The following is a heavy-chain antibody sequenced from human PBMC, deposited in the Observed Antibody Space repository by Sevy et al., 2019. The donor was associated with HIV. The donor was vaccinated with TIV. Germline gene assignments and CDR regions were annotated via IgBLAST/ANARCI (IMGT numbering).Heavy chain of an antibody. J-gene: IGHJ6*02. Sequence: SETLSLTCTVSGDSISGYYWSWIRQPPGKGLEWIGYIYYSGRTNYNPSLKSRVSISEDTSRNEFSLKLSSVTAADTAVYYCARAYSDYYYGMDVWDQGTTVTVSS. CDR2: IYYSGRT. V-gene: IGHV4-59*01. D-gene: IGHD4-4*01. CDR3: ARAYSDYYYGMDV. CDR1: GDSISGYY.